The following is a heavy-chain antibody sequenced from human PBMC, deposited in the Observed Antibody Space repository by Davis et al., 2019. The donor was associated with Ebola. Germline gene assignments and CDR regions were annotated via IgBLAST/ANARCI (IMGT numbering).Heavy chain of an antibody. CDR2: IIPILGIA. CDR1: GGTFSSYT. CDR3: ARCPNRFYGDYVFWFDP. Sequence: AASVKVSCKASGGTFSSYTISWVRQAPGQGLEWMGRIIPILGIANYAQKFQGRVTITADKSTSTAYMELSSLRSEDTAVYYCARCPNRFYGDYVFWFDPWGQGTLVTVSS. D-gene: IGHD4-17*01. V-gene: IGHV1-69*02. J-gene: IGHJ5*02.